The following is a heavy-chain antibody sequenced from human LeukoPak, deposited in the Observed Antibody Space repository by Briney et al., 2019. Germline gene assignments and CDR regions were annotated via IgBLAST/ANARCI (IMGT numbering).Heavy chain of an antibody. CDR2: ISGDGGST. Sequence: GGSLRLSCAASGFTFSSYAMSWVRQAPGKGLEWVSLISGDGGSTYYADSVKGRFTISRDNSKNSLYLQMNSLRTEDTALYYCAKPTNYDFWSGFIDYWGQGTLVTVSS. D-gene: IGHD3-3*01. CDR1: GFTFSSYA. CDR3: AKPTNYDFWSGFIDY. J-gene: IGHJ4*02. V-gene: IGHV3-43*02.